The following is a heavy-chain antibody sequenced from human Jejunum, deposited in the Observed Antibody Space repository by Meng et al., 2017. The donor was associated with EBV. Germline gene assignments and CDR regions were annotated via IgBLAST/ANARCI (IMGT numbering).Heavy chain of an antibody. J-gene: IGHJ4*02. CDR1: GYMFTDYY. CDR2: VDPEDGET. CDR3: ATGHYNWKYPDY. D-gene: IGHD1-7*01. Sequence: VQLVQCRGGVKKPEATVKISCKVSGYMFTDYYIHWVQQAPGKGVEWMGLVDPEDGETMYAEKFQGRVTITADTSTDTAYMELSSLRSEDTAVYYCATGHYNWKYPDYWGQGTLVTVSS. V-gene: IGHV1-69-2*01.